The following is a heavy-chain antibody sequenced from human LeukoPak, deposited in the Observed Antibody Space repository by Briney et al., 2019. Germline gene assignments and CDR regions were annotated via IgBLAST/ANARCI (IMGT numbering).Heavy chain of an antibody. CDR2: ISGSGGST. J-gene: IGHJ5*02. D-gene: IGHD4-17*01. Sequence: GGSLRLSCAASGFTFSSYAMSWVRQAPGKGLEWVSAISGSGGSTYYADSVKGRFSISRDNSKNTLYLQMNSLRAEDTAVYYSAKDLYGDLPEYDHWGQGTLVTVSS. CDR1: GFTFSSYA. CDR3: AKDLYGDLPEYDH. V-gene: IGHV3-23*01.